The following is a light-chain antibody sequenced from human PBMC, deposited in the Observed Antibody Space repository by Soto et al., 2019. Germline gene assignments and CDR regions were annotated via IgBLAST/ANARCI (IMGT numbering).Light chain of an antibody. CDR3: QQSYSTPPFT. CDR1: QSSSSY. CDR2: AAS. V-gene: IGKV1-39*01. Sequence: DIQMNQSPSSLSASVGDRVTITCRASQSSSSYLNLYQQKPGKAPKLLIYAASSLQSGVPSRFSVSGSGTDFTLTISNLQPEDFATYYCQQSYSTPPFTFGPGTKVDIK. J-gene: IGKJ3*01.